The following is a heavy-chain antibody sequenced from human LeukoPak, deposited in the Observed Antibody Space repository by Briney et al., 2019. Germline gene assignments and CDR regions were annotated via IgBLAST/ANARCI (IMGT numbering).Heavy chain of an antibody. V-gene: IGHV3-30*18. D-gene: IGHD3-22*01. CDR1: GFTFSSYG. CDR3: AKDWPTMIVVVKGYFDY. Sequence: GGSLRLSCAASGFTFSSYGMLWVRQAPGKGQEWVAVISYDGSNKYYAESVKGRFTISRDNSKNTLYLQMNSLRAEDTAVYYCAKDWPTMIVVVKGYFDYWGQGTLVTVSS. CDR2: ISYDGSNK. J-gene: IGHJ4*02.